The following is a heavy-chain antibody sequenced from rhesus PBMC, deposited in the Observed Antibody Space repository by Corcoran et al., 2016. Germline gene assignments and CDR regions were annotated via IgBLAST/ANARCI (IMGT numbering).Heavy chain of an antibody. CDR3: TRENRDTTYGDFDS. D-gene: IGHD2-2*01. CDR2: ISHHNDNK. V-gene: IGHV1-180*01. CDR1: GYYFAAYY. J-gene: IGHJ4*01. Sequence: QVQLVQSGADIKEPGAPVRLSCKTSGYYFAAYYITRVRQAPGQGFEWIGLISHHNDNKVYAKKFQGRVTMSTDTSTATAYMALSSLRFEDTAFYYCTRENRDTTYGDFDSWGQGVLVTVYS.